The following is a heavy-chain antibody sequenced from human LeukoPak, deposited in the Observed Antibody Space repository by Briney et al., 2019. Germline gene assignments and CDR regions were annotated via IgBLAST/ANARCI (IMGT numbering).Heavy chain of an antibody. CDR1: GFGFSSHW. J-gene: IGHJ5*02. D-gene: IGHD2/OR15-2a*01. CDR3: ARDPSVNNAIGYNWFDH. Sequence: GGSLRLSCAASGFGFSSHWMHWVRQAPGKGLVWVSRTNSDGSVRNYADSVEGRFIISRDNAKNTLCLQMNSLGAEDTAVYFCARDPSVNNAIGYNWFDHWGQGALVTVSS. V-gene: IGHV3-74*01. CDR2: TNSDGSVR.